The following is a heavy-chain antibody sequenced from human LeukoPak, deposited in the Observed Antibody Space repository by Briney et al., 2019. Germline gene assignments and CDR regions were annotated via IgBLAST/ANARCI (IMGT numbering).Heavy chain of an antibody. Sequence: GGSLRLSCAASGFTFGNFWMNWIRQAPGKGLEWVASITPEGGDKYCVGAVKGRFTISRDNVKNSLYLQMDSLRAEDTAAYYCARDDGFSRFAYWGQGALVTVSS. D-gene: IGHD3/OR15-3a*01. CDR1: GFTFGNFW. CDR2: ITPEGGDK. CDR3: ARDDGFSRFAY. J-gene: IGHJ4*02. V-gene: IGHV3-7*01.